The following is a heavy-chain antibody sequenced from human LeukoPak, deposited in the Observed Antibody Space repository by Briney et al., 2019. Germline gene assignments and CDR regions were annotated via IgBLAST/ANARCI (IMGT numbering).Heavy chain of an antibody. V-gene: IGHV3-21*01. J-gene: IGHJ6*03. CDR1: GFTFSSSA. Sequence: GGSLRLSCAASGFTFSSSAMNWVRQAPGKGLEWVSSINNVGSHIYYADSVKGRFTISRDNAKNSLYLQMNSLRAEDTAVYYCARDRVYYYYYMDVWGKGTTVTVSS. CDR2: INNVGSHI. CDR3: ARDRVYYYYYMDV.